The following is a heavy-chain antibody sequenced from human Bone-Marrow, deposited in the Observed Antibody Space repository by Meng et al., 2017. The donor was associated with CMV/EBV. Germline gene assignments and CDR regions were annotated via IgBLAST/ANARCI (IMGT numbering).Heavy chain of an antibody. Sequence: ASVKVSCKASGYTFTGYYIHWVRQAPGQGLEWMGWINPNTGGTNSAQKFQGRVTMTRDTSISTAYMELSRLRSDDTAVYYCARDIGPLGITVVRDYGWFDPWGQGTLVTVSS. CDR2: INPNTGGT. J-gene: IGHJ5*02. CDR1: GYTFTGYY. V-gene: IGHV1-2*02. CDR3: ARDIGPLGITVVRDYGWFDP. D-gene: IGHD4-23*01.